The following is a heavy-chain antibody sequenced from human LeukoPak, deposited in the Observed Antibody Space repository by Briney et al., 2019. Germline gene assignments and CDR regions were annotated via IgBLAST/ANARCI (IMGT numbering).Heavy chain of an antibody. CDR1: GFTVSCYS. D-gene: IGHD3-10*01. V-gene: IGHV3-48*01. Sequence: GGSLRLSCAASGFTVSCYSMNWIRQAPGKGLEWVSYISSSSSTIYYADSVKGRFTISRDNAKNSLYLQMNSLRAEDTAVYYFARDRLWFGESRVYYYYMDVWGKGTTVTVSS. CDR2: ISSSSSTI. J-gene: IGHJ6*03. CDR3: ARDRLWFGESRVYYYYMDV.